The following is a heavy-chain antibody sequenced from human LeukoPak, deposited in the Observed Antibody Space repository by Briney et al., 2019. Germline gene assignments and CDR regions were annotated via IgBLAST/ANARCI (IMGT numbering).Heavy chain of an antibody. J-gene: IGHJ4*02. V-gene: IGHV3-7*01. D-gene: IGHD6-13*01. CDR2: IKEDGSEK. Sequence: GGSLRLSCAASGLTFSPYWMNWVRQAPGKGLEWVANIKEDGSEKYYVDSVKGRFTISRDNAKNSLYLQMNSLRAEDTAAYYCARYSSSFDYWGQGILVTVSS. CDR3: ARYSSSFDY. CDR1: GLTFSPYW.